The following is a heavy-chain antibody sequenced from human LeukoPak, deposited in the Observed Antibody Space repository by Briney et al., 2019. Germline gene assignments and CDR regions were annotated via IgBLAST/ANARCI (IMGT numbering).Heavy chain of an antibody. J-gene: IGHJ5*02. CDR1: GYTFTSYG. D-gene: IGHD6-13*01. V-gene: IGHV1-18*01. CDR2: ISAYNGNT. Sequence: ASVKVSCKASGYTFTSYGISWVRQAPGQGLEWMGWISAYNGNTNYAQKLQGRVTMTTDTSTSTAYMELRCLRSDDTAVYYCARERTGIAAAGKGNWFDPWGQGTLVTVSS. CDR3: ARERTGIAAAGKGNWFDP.